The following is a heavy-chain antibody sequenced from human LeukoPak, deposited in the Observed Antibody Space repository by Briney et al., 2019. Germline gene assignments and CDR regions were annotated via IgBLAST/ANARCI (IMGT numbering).Heavy chain of an antibody. CDR3: ARVNSFYGMDV. CDR1: GFTFSSYA. CDR2: ISYDGSNK. D-gene: IGHD5-18*01. J-gene: IGHJ6*02. Sequence: GRSLRLSCAASGFTFSSYAMHWVRQAPGKGLEWVAVISYDGSNKYYADSVKGRFTISRDNSKNTLYLQMNSLRAEDTAVYYCARVNSFYGMDVWGQGTTVTVSS. V-gene: IGHV3-30*04.